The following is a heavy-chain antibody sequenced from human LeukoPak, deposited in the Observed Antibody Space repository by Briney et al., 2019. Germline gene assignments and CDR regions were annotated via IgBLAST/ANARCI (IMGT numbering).Heavy chain of an antibody. CDR2: LNGRGAAT. Sequence: SGGSLRLSCAASGFSFSSYAMSWVRQAPGKGLEWVSSLNGRGAATFYADSVKGRFTISRDNSENKLFLQMNSLSVDDTALYYCAKDARYEDYAFDIWGQGTMVTVSS. J-gene: IGHJ3*02. CDR1: GFSFSSYA. V-gene: IGHV3-23*01. D-gene: IGHD2-2*01. CDR3: AKDARYEDYAFDI.